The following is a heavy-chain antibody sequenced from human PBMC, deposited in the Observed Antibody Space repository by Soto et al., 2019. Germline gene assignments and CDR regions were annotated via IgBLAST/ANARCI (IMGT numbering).Heavy chain of an antibody. CDR1: GASVNNRNYH. J-gene: IGHJ4*02. CDR3: AVLLAGGGGDGN. CDR2: VQNGGTT. Sequence: QVQLQESGPGLVKPSETLSLTCTVSGASVNNRNYHWSWIRQPPGRGLEWIGQVQNGGTTEFDSSSLKRRLTFSIDASKNQFSLQLTSVTAADTAIYYCAVLLAGGGGDGNWGQGTLVTVSS. D-gene: IGHD3-10*01. V-gene: IGHV4-61*01.